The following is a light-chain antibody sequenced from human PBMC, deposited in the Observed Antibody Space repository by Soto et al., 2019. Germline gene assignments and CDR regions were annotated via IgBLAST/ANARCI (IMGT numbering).Light chain of an antibody. CDR3: QQYGISPHT. Sequence: EIVLTQSPGTLSLSPGERATLSCRASQSVSSSYLAWYQHKPGQAPRHLIYGASSRATGIPGRFSGSGSGTDFTLTISRLEPEDFAVYYCQQYGISPHTFGQGTKVEIK. J-gene: IGKJ2*01. CDR1: QSVSSSY. V-gene: IGKV3-20*01. CDR2: GAS.